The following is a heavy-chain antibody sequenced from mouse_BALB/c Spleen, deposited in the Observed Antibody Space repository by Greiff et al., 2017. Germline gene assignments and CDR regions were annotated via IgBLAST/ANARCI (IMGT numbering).Heavy chain of an antibody. CDR2: INPSTGYT. Sequence: QVQLQQSGAELAKPGASVKMSCKASGYTFTSYWMHWVKQRPGQGLEWIGYINPSTGYTEYNQKFKDKATLTADKSSSTAYMQLSSLTSEDSAVYYCARSGLVSTLDYWGQGTTLTVSS. CDR3: ARSGLVSTLDY. D-gene: IGHD2-5*01. CDR1: GYTFTSYW. V-gene: IGHV1-7*01. J-gene: IGHJ2*01.